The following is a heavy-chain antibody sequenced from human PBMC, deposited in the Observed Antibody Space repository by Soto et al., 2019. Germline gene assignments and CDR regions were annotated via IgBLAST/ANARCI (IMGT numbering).Heavy chain of an antibody. CDR1: GYTFTRYA. D-gene: IGHD5-18*01. CDR2: INAGNGNT. J-gene: IGHJ6*02. V-gene: IGHV1-3*01. CDR3: ARGNGYSYGYVYYYYYGMDV. Sequence: ASVKVSCKASGYTFTRYAMHWVRQAPGQRLQWMGWINAGNGNTKYSQKFQGRVTITRDTSASTAYMELSSLRSEDTAVYYCARGNGYSYGYVYYYYYGMDVWGQGTTVTVSS.